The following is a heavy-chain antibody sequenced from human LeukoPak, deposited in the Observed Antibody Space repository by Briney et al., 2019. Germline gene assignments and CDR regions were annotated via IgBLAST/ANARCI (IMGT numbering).Heavy chain of an antibody. Sequence: SVKVSCKASGGTFSSYAISWVRQAPGQGLEWMGGIIPIFGTANYAQKFQGRVTITADESTSTAYMELSSLRSEDTAVYYCARGKNKVGKGAYYYYMDVWGKGTTVTISS. V-gene: IGHV1-69*13. J-gene: IGHJ6*03. CDR1: GGTFSSYA. CDR3: ARGKNKVGKGAYYYYMDV. CDR2: IIPIFGTA. D-gene: IGHD1-26*01.